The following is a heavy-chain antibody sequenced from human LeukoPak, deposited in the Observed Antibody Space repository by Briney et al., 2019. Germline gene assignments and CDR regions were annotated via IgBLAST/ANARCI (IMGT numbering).Heavy chain of an antibody. CDR1: GDSISRGNY. J-gene: IGHJ4*02. D-gene: IGHD1-26*01. Sequence: PSETLPLTCVLCGDSISRGNYWGWIRQSPGKGLEWIESIYHSGSTYYNPSLKSRVTISVDTSKNQFSLKLNSVTAADTAVYYCARARVGAALFDYWGQGTLVTVSS. V-gene: IGHV4-38-2*01. CDR2: IYHSGST. CDR3: ARARVGAALFDY.